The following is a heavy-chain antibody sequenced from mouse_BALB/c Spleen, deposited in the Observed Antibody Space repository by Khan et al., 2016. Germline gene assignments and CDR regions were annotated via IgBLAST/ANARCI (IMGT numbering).Heavy chain of an antibody. D-gene: IGHD2-4*01. CDR2: IPYSGST. CDR3: ARSFYYDYPWFAY. CDR1: GYSITSGYS. J-gene: IGHJ3*01. Sequence: EVQLQESGPDLVKPSQSLSLTCTVTGYSITSGYSWHWIRQFPGNKLEWMGYIPYSGSTTYNPSLKSRISNTRDTSKNTFCLQLNSGTTEDTATDYCARSFYYDYPWFAYWGQGTLVTVSA. V-gene: IGHV3-1*02.